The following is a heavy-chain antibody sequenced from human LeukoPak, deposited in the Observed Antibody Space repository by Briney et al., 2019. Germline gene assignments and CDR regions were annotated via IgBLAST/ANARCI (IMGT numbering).Heavy chain of an antibody. Sequence: PGGSLRLSCAVSGFTFSSYWMTWVRQAPGKGLEWVAQIKGDGSEKYYVDSVKGRFTISRDNAKNSLYLQLNNLRAEDTAVYFCARDRIRLFDYWGQGTLVTVSS. CDR3: ARDRIRLFDY. CDR1: GFTFSSYW. J-gene: IGHJ4*02. V-gene: IGHV3-7*05. D-gene: IGHD2-21*02. CDR2: IKGDGSEK.